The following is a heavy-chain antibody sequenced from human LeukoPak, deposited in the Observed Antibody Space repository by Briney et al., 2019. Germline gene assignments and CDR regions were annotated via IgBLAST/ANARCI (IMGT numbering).Heavy chain of an antibody. CDR3: AKTGTDSSGYYIDS. V-gene: IGHV3-23*01. J-gene: IGHJ5*01. D-gene: IGHD3-22*01. Sequence: PGGSLRRSCAASGFTFSSYAMSWVRQAPGKGLEWVSALSSSGGSTYYADSVKGRFTISRDNSKKTLYLQMNSLRAEDTAVYYCAKTGTDSSGYYIDSWGQGTLVTVSS. CDR2: LSSSGGST. CDR1: GFTFSSYA.